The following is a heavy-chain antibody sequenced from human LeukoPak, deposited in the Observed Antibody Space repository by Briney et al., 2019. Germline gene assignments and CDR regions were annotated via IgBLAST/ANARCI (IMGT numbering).Heavy chain of an antibody. V-gene: IGHV7-4-1*02. D-gene: IGHD5-12*01. CDR2: INTNTGNP. CDR1: GGTFSSYA. CDR3: ARTTPPRGYSGYEHDY. Sequence: ASVKVSCKASGGTFSSYAISWVRQAPGQGLEWMGWINTNTGNPTYAQGFTGRFVFSLDTSVSTAYLQISSLKAEDTAVYYCARTTPPRGYSGYEHDYWGQGTLVTVSS. J-gene: IGHJ4*02.